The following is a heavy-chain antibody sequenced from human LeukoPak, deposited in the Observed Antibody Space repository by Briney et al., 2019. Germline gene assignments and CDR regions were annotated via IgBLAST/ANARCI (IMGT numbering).Heavy chain of an antibody. Sequence: GGSLRLSCAASGFTVSSNYMSWVRQAPGKGLEWVSVIYAGGSTYYADSVKGRFTISRDNSKNTLYLQMNSLRAEDTAVYYCVKSQLWIHGMDVWGQGTTVTVSS. CDR2: IYAGGST. J-gene: IGHJ6*02. CDR3: VKSQLWIHGMDV. CDR1: GFTVSSNY. D-gene: IGHD5-18*01. V-gene: IGHV3-53*01.